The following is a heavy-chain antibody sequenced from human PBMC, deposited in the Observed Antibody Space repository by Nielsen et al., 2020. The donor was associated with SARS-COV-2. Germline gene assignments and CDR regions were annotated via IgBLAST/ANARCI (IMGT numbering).Heavy chain of an antibody. CDR1: GFTFDDYA. CDR2: ISGSGGST. Sequence: GGSLRLSCAASGFTFDDYAMHWVRQAPGKGLEWVSAISGSGGSTYYADSVKGRFTISRDNSKNTLYLQMNSLRAEDTAVYYCAKEWAHRRAFFDYWGQGTLVTVSS. CDR3: AKEWAHRRAFFDY. V-gene: IGHV3-23*01. J-gene: IGHJ4*02.